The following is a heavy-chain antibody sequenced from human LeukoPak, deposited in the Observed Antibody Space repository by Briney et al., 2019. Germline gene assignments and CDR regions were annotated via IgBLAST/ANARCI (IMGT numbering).Heavy chain of an antibody. CDR3: ASGLGYDSSGDNQMPDH. D-gene: IGHD3-22*01. J-gene: IGHJ4*02. CDR1: GFTFSSYS. CDR2: IYAGGST. Sequence: GGSLRLSCAASGFTFSSYSMNWVRQAPGKGLEWVSVIYAGGSTYYVDSVKGRCIISRDNFKNTLYLQMNRLRVEDTAVYYCASGLGYDSSGDNQMPDHWGQGSLVTVYS. V-gene: IGHV3-53*01.